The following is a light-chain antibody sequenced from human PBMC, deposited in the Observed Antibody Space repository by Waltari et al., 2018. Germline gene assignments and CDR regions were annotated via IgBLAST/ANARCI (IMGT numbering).Light chain of an antibody. CDR1: QSVSSSY. CDR2: GAS. J-gene: IGKJ1*01. Sequence: EIVLTQPPGTLSLSPGERATRSCRASQSVSSSYLAWYQQKPGQAPRLLIYGASSRATGIPDRFSGSGSGTDFTLTISRLEPEDFAVYYCQQYGSSPQTFGQGTKVEIK. CDR3: QQYGSSPQT. V-gene: IGKV3-20*01.